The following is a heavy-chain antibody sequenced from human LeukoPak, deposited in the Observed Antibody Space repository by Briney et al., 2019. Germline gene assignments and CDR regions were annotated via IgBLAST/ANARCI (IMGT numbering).Heavy chain of an antibody. CDR1: RFTFSNYA. V-gene: IGHV3-23*01. CDR3: AQAQGVAAAGSTIPL. J-gene: IGHJ4*02. Sequence: SGGSLRLSCAASRFTFSNYAMSWVRQAAGKGLEWVSGITGNGVSTYYADSVKGRFTISRDNPKNTLYLQTNSLRAEDTAVYYCAQAQGVAAAGSTIPLWGQGTLVTVSP. D-gene: IGHD6-13*01. CDR2: ITGNGVST.